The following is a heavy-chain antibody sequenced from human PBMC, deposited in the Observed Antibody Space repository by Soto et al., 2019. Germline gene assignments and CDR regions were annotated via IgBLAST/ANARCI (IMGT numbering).Heavy chain of an antibody. CDR1: GFTFSSYA. CDR3: ARDGGPSYSSGWYAEYFQH. J-gene: IGHJ1*01. D-gene: IGHD6-19*01. Sequence: GGSLILSCAASGFTFSSYAMHWVRQAPGKGLEWVAVISYDGSNKYYADSVKGRFTISRDNSKNTLYLQMNSLRAEDTAVYYCARDGGPSYSSGWYAEYFQHWGQGTLVTVSS. CDR2: ISYDGSNK. V-gene: IGHV3-30-3*01.